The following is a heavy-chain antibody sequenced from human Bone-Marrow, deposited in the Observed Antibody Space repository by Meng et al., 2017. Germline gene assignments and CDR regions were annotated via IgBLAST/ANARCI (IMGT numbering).Heavy chain of an antibody. CDR3: AKVVRLLWFGVDY. CDR2: ISGSGGST. V-gene: IGHV3-23*01. CDR1: GFTFSSYA. D-gene: IGHD3-10*01. J-gene: IGHJ4*02. Sequence: GESLKISCAASGFTFSSYAMSWVRQAPGKGLEWVSAISGSGGSTYYADSVKGRFTISRDNSKNTLYLQMNSLSAEDTAVYYCAKVVRLLWFGVDYWGQGTLVTVSS.